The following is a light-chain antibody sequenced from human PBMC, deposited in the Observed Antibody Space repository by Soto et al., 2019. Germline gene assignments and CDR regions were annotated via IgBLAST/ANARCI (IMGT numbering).Light chain of an antibody. Sequence: QSVLTQPASVSGSPGQSITISCTGTSSDVGGYNYVSWYQQHPGKAPKLMIYEVSNRPSGVSNRFSGSKSGNTASLTISGLQADDEADYYCCSYAGYYTLVFGGGTKLTVL. CDR3: CSYAGYYTLV. J-gene: IGLJ2*01. CDR1: SSDVGGYNY. CDR2: EVS. V-gene: IGLV2-14*01.